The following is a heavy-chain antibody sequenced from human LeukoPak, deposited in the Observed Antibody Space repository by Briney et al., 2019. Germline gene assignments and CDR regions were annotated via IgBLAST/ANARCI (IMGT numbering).Heavy chain of an antibody. CDR3: ARGLEGRLQWLLHVYLDY. Sequence: GGSLRLSCAASGFTFSSYWMSWVRQAPGKGLEWVANIKQDGSEKYYVDSVKGRFTISRDNAKNSLYLQMNSLRAEDTAVYYCARGLEGRLQWLLHVYLDYWGQGTLVTVSS. CDR2: IKQDGSEK. CDR1: GFTFSSYW. D-gene: IGHD3-22*01. V-gene: IGHV3-7*01. J-gene: IGHJ4*02.